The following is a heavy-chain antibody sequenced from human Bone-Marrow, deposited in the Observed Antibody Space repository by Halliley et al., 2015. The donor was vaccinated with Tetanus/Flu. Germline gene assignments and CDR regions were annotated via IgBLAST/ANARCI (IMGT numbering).Heavy chain of an antibody. Sequence: TLSLTCAVSGASISSSNWWCWVRQPPGKGLEWIGEIHHSGRTNYNPSLKSRATISLDKSKNQFSLRLNSVTAAGTASYYCATSRGSYLAYWGPGTLVTVSS. CDR1: GASISSSNW. CDR3: ATSRGSYLAY. D-gene: IGHD3-16*01. J-gene: IGHJ4*02. CDR2: IHHSGRT. V-gene: IGHV4-4*02.